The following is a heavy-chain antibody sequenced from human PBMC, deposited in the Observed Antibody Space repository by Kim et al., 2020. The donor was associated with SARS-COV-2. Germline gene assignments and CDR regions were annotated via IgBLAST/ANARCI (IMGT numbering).Heavy chain of an antibody. CDR2: IIPIFGTA. D-gene: IGHD4-17*01. CDR1: GGTFSSYA. V-gene: IGHV1-69*13. J-gene: IGHJ2*01. CDR3: ARSPTYGGNNFPFDL. Sequence: SVKVSCKASGGTFSSYAISWVRQAPGQGLEWMGGIIPIFGTANYAQKFQGRVTITADESTSTAYMELSSLRSEDTAVYYCARSPTYGGNNFPFDLWGRGTLVTVSS.